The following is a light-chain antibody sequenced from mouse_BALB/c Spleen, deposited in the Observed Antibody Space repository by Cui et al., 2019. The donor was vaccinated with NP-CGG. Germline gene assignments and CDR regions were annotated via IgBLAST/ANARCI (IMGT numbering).Light chain of an antibody. Sequence: VVTQETPLTTSPGETVTLTCRSSTGTVTTSNYANWVQEKPDHLFTGLIGGTNNRVPGVPARFSGSLIGDKAALTITGAQTEDEAIYFCALWYSNHWVFGGGTKLTVL. J-gene: IGLJ1*01. CDR1: TGTVTTSNY. CDR2: GTN. V-gene: IGLV1*01. CDR3: ALWYSNHWV.